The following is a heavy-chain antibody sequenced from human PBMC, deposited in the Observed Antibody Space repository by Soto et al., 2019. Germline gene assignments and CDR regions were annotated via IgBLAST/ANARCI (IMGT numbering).Heavy chain of an antibody. Sequence: GSLKISGKGCGYSFTSYWIAWVRQMPGKGLEWMGIIYPGDSDTRYSPSFQGQVTISADKSISTAYLQWSSLKASDTAIYYCAGDGNYYGMDVWGQGTTVTASS. CDR3: AGDGNYYGMDV. J-gene: IGHJ6*02. CDR2: IYPGDSDT. CDR1: GYSFTSYW. V-gene: IGHV5-51*01.